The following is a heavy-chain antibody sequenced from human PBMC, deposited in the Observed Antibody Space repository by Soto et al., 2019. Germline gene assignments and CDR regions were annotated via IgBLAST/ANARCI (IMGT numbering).Heavy chain of an antibody. J-gene: IGHJ5*02. CDR1: SASISSSSYT. V-gene: IGHV4-39*07. Sequence: SETLSLTCTVSSASISSSSYTWGWIRQPPGKGLEWIGSIYYSGTTYYNPSLNSRVTVSVDTSKNQFSLKLSSVTAADTAVYYCARGINWFDPWGQGTLVTVS. CDR2: IYYSGTT. CDR3: ARGINWFDP.